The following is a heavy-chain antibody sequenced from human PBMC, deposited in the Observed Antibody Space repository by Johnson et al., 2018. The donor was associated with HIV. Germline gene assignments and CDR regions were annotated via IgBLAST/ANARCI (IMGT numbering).Heavy chain of an antibody. CDR3: ARIQYNFWSDPDAFDI. D-gene: IGHD3-3*01. V-gene: IGHV3-30-3*01. CDR2: ISYDGSNK. Sequence: QVHLVESGGGVVQPGRSLRLSCAASGFTFSSYAMHWVRQAPGKGLEWVAVISYDGSNKYYADSVKGRFTISRDNSKNTLYLQINSLRAEDTAVYYCARIQYNFWSDPDAFDIWGQGTIVIVSS. J-gene: IGHJ3*02. CDR1: GFTFSSYA.